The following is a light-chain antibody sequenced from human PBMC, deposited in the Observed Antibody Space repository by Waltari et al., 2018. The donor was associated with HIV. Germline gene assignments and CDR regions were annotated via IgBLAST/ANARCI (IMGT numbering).Light chain of an antibody. CDR1: QSIRAK. Sequence: EIVMTQSPTTLTVSPGKSVTLSSRASQSIRAKLAWYQQRPGQAPRLLIYEAATRPTGIPARFSGSGSGTEFTLTISSLQSEDFATYFCQQYDSGPRGITFGQGTMLEIK. J-gene: IGKJ2*01. CDR2: EAA. V-gene: IGKV3-15*01. CDR3: QQYDSGPRGIT.